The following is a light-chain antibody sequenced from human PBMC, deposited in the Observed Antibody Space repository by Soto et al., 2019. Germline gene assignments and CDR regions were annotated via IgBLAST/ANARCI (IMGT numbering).Light chain of an antibody. CDR1: SSNIGAGND. CDR3: QSYDSSLSGSEV. J-gene: IGLJ1*01. Sequence: QAVVTQPPSVSGAPGQRVTLSCTGGSSNIGAGNDVHWYQQLPGTAPKLLIYGNGNRPSGVPDRFSGYKSGTSASLAISGLKAEYEADYYCQSYDSSLSGSEVFGTGTKLTVL. V-gene: IGLV1-40*01. CDR2: GNG.